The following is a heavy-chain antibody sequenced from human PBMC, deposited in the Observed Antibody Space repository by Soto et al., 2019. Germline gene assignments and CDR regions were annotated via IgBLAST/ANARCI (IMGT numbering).Heavy chain of an antibody. D-gene: IGHD3-22*01. CDR2: IIPIFGTA. CDR3: AREYSSGNLDY. J-gene: IGHJ4*01. V-gene: IGHV1-69*13. CDR1: GGTFSSYA. Sequence: GASVKVSCKASGGTFSSYAISWVRQAPGQGLEWMGGIIPIFGTANYTQKFQGRVTITADESTSTAYMELSSLRSEDTAVYYCAREYSSGNLDYWGQGTLVTVSS.